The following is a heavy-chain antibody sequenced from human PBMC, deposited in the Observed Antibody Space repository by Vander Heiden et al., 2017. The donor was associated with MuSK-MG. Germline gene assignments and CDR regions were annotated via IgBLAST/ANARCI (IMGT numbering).Heavy chain of an antibody. V-gene: IGHV1-18*01. J-gene: IGHJ4*02. CDR3: ARFTSSDGDY. Sequence: VQLVQSGAEVKKPGASVKVSCKASGYTFTSYGISWVRQAPGQGLEWMGWISAYNGNTSTAYMELRSLRSDDTAVYDCARFTSSDGDYWGQGTMVTVSS. D-gene: IGHD2-2*01. CDR2: ISAYNG. CDR1: GYTFTSYG.